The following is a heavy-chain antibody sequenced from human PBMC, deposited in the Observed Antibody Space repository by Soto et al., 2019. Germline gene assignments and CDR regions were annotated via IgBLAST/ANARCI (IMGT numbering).Heavy chain of an antibody. CDR3: AKDFTPDGYWDFDT. CDR1: GFTFSTYT. D-gene: IGHD4-17*01. Sequence: GGSLRLSCAASGFTFSTYTMSWVRQPPGKGLEWVSAVLQTGSSTFYADSVKGRFTISRDNSKNTLYLQMNNLRAEDTAVYYCAKDFTPDGYWDFDTGAREPWSPSPQ. J-gene: IGHJ4*02. CDR2: VLQTGSST. V-gene: IGHV3-23*01.